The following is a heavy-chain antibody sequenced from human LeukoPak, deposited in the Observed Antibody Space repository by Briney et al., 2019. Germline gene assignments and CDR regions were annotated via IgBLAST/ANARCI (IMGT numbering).Heavy chain of an antibody. Sequence: KTSETLSLTCTVSGGSISSSSYYWGWLRQPPGKGLEWSGSIYYSGSTYDNPSLKSRVTISVDTSKNQFSLKLSSVTAADTAVYYCARQTQVLGAFDIWGQGKMVTVSS. V-gene: IGHV4-39*01. J-gene: IGHJ3*02. CDR2: IYYSGST. D-gene: IGHD3-16*01. CDR3: ARQTQVLGAFDI. CDR1: GGSISSSSYY.